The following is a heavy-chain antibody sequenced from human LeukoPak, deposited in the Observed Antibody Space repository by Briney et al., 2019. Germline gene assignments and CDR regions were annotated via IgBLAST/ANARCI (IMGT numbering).Heavy chain of an antibody. CDR1: GFTFSSYG. J-gene: IGHJ4*02. D-gene: IGHD5-24*01. CDR3: TKERGEMVFDY. Sequence: GGSLRLSCAASGFTFSSYGMHWVRQAPGKGLEWVAVISYDGSNKYYADSVKGRFTISRDNSKNTLYLQMNSLRAEDTAVYYCTKERGEMVFDYWGQGTLVTVSS. V-gene: IGHV3-30*18. CDR2: ISYDGSNK.